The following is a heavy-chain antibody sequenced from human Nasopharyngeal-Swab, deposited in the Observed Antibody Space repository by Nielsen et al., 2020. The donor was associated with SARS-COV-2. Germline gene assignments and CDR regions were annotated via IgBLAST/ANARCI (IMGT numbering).Heavy chain of an antibody. CDR2: ISSSGSTI. D-gene: IGHD3-3*01. CDR1: GFTFSDYY. Sequence: GGSLRLSCAASGFTFSDYYMSWIRQAPGKGLEWVSYISSSGSTIYYADSVKGRFTISRDNAKNSLYLQMNSLRAEDTAVYYCARDGLDYDFWSAYFMDVWDQGTTVTVSS. V-gene: IGHV3-11*04. J-gene: IGHJ6*02. CDR3: ARDGLDYDFWSAYFMDV.